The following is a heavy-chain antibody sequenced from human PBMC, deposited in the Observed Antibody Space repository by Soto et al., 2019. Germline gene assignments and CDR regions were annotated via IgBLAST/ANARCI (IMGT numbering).Heavy chain of an antibody. Sequence: PGGSLRLSCAASGFTFSNYAMHWVRQTPGKGLEWVAVTSYDGSNKYYADSVQGRFTISRDNSKNTLYLQMNSLRAEDTAVYYCARVLTPTFYYYGMDVWGQGTTVTVSS. V-gene: IGHV3-30-3*01. J-gene: IGHJ6*02. D-gene: IGHD4-4*01. CDR1: GFTFSNYA. CDR2: TSYDGSNK. CDR3: ARVLTPTFYYYGMDV.